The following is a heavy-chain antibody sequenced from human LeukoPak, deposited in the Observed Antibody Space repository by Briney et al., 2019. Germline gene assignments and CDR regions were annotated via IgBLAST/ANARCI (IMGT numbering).Heavy chain of an antibody. CDR2: IHDSGST. D-gene: IGHD4-11*01. CDR3: ARRLTIGADYFDY. V-gene: IGHV4-4*02. Sequence: SGTLSLTCAVSGGSISSSNWWSWVRQPPGKGLEWIGYIHDSGSTNYNPSLKSRVTISVDTSKKQFSLKLSSVTAADTAMYYCARRLTIGADYFDYWGQGTLVTVSS. J-gene: IGHJ4*02. CDR1: GGSISSSNW.